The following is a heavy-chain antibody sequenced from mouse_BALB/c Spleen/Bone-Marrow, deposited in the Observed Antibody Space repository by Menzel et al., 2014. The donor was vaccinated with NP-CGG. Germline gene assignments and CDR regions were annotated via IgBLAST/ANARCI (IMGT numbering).Heavy chain of an antibody. CDR3: ARHGITRLLDY. CDR1: GFTFSSYA. Sequence: EVQVVGSGGGLVKPGGSLKLSCAASGFTFSSYAMSWVRQTPEKRLEWVATISSGGSYTYYPDSVKGRFTISRDNAKNTLYLQMSSLRSEDTAMYYCARHGITRLLDYWGQGTTLTVSS. V-gene: IGHV5-9-3*01. CDR2: ISSGGSYT. D-gene: IGHD2-4*01. J-gene: IGHJ2*01.